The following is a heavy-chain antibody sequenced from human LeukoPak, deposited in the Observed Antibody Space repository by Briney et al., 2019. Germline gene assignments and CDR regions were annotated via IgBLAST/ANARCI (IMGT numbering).Heavy chain of an antibody. J-gene: IGHJ4*02. CDR3: ARDWGPFDY. CDR1: GFTFSSYW. D-gene: IGHD3-16*01. V-gene: IGHV3-66*01. CDR2: IYSGGST. Sequence: PGGSLRLSCSASGFTFSSYWMHWVRQAPGKGLEWVSVIYSGGSTYYADSVKGRFTISRDNSKNTLYLQMNSLRAEDTAVYYCARDWGPFDYWGQGTLVTVSS.